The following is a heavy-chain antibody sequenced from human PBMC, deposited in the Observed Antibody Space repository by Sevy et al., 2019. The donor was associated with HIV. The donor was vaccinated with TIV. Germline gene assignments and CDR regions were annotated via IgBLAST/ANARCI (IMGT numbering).Heavy chain of an antibody. CDR2: IYSAHST. V-gene: IGHV3-53*01. Sequence: GGSLRLSCAASGFTFSSYAMSWVRQAPGKGLEWVSVIYSAHSTYYTDSVKGRFTISRDNSKNTLYLQMNSLRAEDTAVYYCARGKLDYGDYYYFDYWGQGTLVTVSS. CDR1: GFTFSSYA. J-gene: IGHJ4*02. CDR3: ARGKLDYGDYYYFDY. D-gene: IGHD4-17*01.